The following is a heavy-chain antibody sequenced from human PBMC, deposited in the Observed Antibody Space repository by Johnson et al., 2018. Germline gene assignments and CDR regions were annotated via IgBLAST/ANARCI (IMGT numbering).Heavy chain of an antibody. CDR2: IRSKGNGGTT. Sequence: VQLVQSGGGLVQPGRSLRLSCTASGFNFIHYAMTWFRLAQGKGLEWVGFIRSKGNGGTTDSAASVKGRFTLSRDDSKSNGFLQLNNLEVEDTAVYYCSRVGGAAEPYYYYMDVWGKGTTVTVSS. V-gene: IGHV3-49*03. J-gene: IGHJ6*03. D-gene: IGHD4/OR15-4a*01. CDR3: SRVGGAAEPYYYYMDV. CDR1: GFNFIHYA.